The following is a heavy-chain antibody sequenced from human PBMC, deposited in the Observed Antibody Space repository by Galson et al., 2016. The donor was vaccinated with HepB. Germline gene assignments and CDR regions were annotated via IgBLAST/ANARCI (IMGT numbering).Heavy chain of an antibody. CDR1: GGTFSSYA. CDR2: IIPIFVTS. CDR3: ARDRLENNWNLDY. Sequence: SVKVSCKASGGTFSSYAISWVRQAPGQGLEWMGGIIPIFVTSKYAQKFQGRVTITADKSTATAFMELSSLRSEDTAVYYCARDRLENNWNLDYWGQGTLVTVSS. D-gene: IGHD1-1*01. J-gene: IGHJ4*02. V-gene: IGHV1-69*06.